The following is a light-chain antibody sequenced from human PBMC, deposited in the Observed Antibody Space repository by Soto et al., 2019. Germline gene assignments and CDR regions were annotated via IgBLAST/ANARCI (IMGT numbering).Light chain of an antibody. CDR2: DAS. V-gene: IGKV3-11*01. J-gene: IGKJ1*01. Sequence: EIVLTQSPGTLSLSPSGRAHLXCRASQSVISTYLAWYQQKPGQAPRLLIYDASNRATGIPARFSGSGSGTDFTLTISSLEPEDFAVYYCQQRSNWPAFGQGTKVDIK. CDR1: QSVISTY. CDR3: QQRSNWPA.